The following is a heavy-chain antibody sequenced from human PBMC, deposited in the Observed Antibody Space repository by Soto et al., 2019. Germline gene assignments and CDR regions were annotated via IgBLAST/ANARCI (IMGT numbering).Heavy chain of an antibody. CDR3: ARRGNFWSVPSPFDY. CDR2: ISAYNGNT. J-gene: IGHJ4*02. Sequence: ASVKVSCKASGYTFTSYGISWVRQAPGQGLEWMGWISAYNGNTNYAQKLQGRVTMTTDTSTSTAYMELRSLRSDDTAVYYCARRGNFWSVPSPFDYWGQGTLVPVSS. D-gene: IGHD3-3*01. V-gene: IGHV1-18*01. CDR1: GYTFTSYG.